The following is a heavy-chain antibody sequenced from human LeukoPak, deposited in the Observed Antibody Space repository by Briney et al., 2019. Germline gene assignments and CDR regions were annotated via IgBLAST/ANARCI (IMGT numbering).Heavy chain of an antibody. J-gene: IGHJ4*02. Sequence: GGSLRLSCAASGFTFSSYWMSWVRQAPGKGLEWVANIRKDGSQKYYVDSVEGRFTISRDNAKNSLYLQMNTLRADDTAVYYCTRVSGGYDVSDYWGQGTLVTVSS. CDR2: IRKDGSQK. CDR3: TRVSGGYDVSDY. D-gene: IGHD3-3*01. CDR1: GFTFSSYW. V-gene: IGHV3-7*03.